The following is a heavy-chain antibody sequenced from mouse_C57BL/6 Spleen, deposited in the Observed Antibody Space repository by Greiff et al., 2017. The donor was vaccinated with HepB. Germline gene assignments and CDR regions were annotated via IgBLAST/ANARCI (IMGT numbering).Heavy chain of an antibody. J-gene: IGHJ3*01. CDR3: ARDYTNHEGFAY. V-gene: IGHV5-4*01. D-gene: IGHD2-12*01. Sequence: DVMLVESGGGLVKPGGSLKLSCAASGFTFSSYAMSWVRQTPEKRLEWVATISDGGSYTYYPDNVKGRFTISRDNAKNNLYLQMSHLKSEDTAMYYCARDYTNHEGFAYWGQGTLVTVSA. CDR1: GFTFSSYA. CDR2: ISDGGSYT.